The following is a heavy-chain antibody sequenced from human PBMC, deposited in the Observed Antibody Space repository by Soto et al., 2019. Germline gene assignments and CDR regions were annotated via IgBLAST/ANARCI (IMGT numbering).Heavy chain of an antibody. Sequence: PGGSLRLSCAASGFPFSDYWMHWVRQAPGKGLMWVSRIDFDGATTNYADSVKGRFTIFRDNAKNTLYLQLNSLRAEDTGVYYCARVSQWLQFSDVFDIWGQGTMVTVSS. CDR3: ARVSQWLQFSDVFDI. J-gene: IGHJ3*02. CDR2: IDFDGATT. D-gene: IGHD5-12*01. CDR1: GFPFSDYW. V-gene: IGHV3-74*01.